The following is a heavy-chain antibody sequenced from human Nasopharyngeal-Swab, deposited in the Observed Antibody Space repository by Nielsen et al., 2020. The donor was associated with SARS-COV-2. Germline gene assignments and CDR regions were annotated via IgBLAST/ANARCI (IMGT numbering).Heavy chain of an antibody. D-gene: IGHD6-13*01. CDR1: GGSISSSSYY. CDR2: IYYSGST. J-gene: IGHJ6*02. Sequence: SETLSLTCTVSGGSISSSSYYWGWIRQPPGKGLEWIGSIYYSGSTYYNPSLKSRVTISVDTSKNQFSLKLSSVTPEDTAVYYCARVGSIAAASRQKYYYYSYGMDVWGQGTTVTVSS. V-gene: IGHV4-39*07. CDR3: ARVGSIAAASRQKYYYYSYGMDV.